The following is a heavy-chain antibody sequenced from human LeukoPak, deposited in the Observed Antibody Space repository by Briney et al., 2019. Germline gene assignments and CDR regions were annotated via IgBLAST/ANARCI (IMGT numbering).Heavy chain of an antibody. CDR1: GGSFSGYY. CDR3: ARRVLLWFGERMDWFDP. V-gene: IGHV4-34*01. D-gene: IGHD3-10*01. J-gene: IGHJ5*02. CDR2: INHSGST. Sequence: SETLSLTCAVYGGSFSGYYWSWIRQPPGKGLEWRGEINHSGSTNYNTSLKSRVTISVDTSKNQFSLKVSSVAAADTAVYYCARRVLLWFGERMDWFDPWGQGTLVTVS.